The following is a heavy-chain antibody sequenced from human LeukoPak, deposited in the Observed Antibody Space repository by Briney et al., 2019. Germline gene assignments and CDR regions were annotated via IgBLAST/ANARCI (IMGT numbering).Heavy chain of an antibody. J-gene: IGHJ4*02. V-gene: IGHV3-7*01. Sequence: PGGSLRLSCAASGFTFSNSWMSWVRQAPGRGLEWVANINQGGSGIYYVDSVKGRFTISRDNAKNSLFLQMNSLRAEDTAVYYCARIRPSYYFDFWGQGTLVTVSS. CDR2: INQGGSGI. CDR1: GFTFSNSW. CDR3: ARIRPSYYFDF.